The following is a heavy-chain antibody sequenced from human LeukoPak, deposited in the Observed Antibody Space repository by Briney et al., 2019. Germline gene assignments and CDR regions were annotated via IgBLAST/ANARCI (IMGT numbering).Heavy chain of an antibody. CDR3: ARNYYYVDS. J-gene: IGHJ4*02. Sequence: SETLSLTCTVSGASITSGSYYWGWIRQPPGKGLEWIGSLHSTGNPYYKPSLKSRVSISRDTSKNHFSLKLSSVTAADTAVYYCARNYYYVDSWGQGTLVTVSP. CDR1: GASITSGSYY. CDR2: LHSTGNP. D-gene: IGHD3-10*01. V-gene: IGHV4-39*02.